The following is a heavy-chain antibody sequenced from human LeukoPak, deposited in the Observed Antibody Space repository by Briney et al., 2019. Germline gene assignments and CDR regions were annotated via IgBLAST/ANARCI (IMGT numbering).Heavy chain of an antibody. CDR1: GFTFSSYE. V-gene: IGHV3-48*03. D-gene: IGHD3-16*01. Sequence: PGGSLRLSCAASGFTFSSYEMNWVRQAPGKGLEWVSYISSSGSTIYYADSVKGRFTISRDNAKNSLYLQMNSLRAEDTAVYYCAKYRFGGVFDYWGQGTLVTVSS. CDR3: AKYRFGGVFDY. J-gene: IGHJ4*02. CDR2: ISSSGSTI.